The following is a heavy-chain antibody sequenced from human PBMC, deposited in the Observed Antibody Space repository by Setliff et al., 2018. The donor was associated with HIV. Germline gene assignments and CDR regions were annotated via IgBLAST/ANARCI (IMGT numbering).Heavy chain of an antibody. CDR1: GFTFDDYG. CDR2: INGNGGST. CDR3: AMFSSSSG. J-gene: IGHJ4*02. V-gene: IGHV3-20*04. Sequence: GSLRLSCVASGFTFDDYGMSWVRQGPGRGLEWVSGINGNGGSTSYADSVQGRFTISRDNAKNTLYLQMNGLRGEDTAVYYCAMFSSSSGWGQGTQVTVSS. D-gene: IGHD6-6*01.